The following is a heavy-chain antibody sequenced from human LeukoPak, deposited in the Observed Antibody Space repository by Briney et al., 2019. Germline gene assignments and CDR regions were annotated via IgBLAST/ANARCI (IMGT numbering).Heavy chain of an antibody. CDR1: GGSLSGYF. D-gene: IGHD3-3*01. CDR3: ARHGSRTKYYYYYYMDV. J-gene: IGHJ6*03. Sequence: SETLSLTCAVYGGSLSGYFWSWIRQSPGKGLEWIGEINHSGSTNYNPSLKSRITISVDTSKNQFSLKLSSVTAADTAVYYCARHGSRTKYYYYYYMDVWGKGTTVTISS. CDR2: INHSGST. V-gene: IGHV4-34*01.